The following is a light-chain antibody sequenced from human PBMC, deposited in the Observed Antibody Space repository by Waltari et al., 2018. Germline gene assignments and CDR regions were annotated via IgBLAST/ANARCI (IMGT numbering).Light chain of an antibody. CDR3: QQLSSYPLA. V-gene: IGKV1-9*01. Sequence: IQLTQSPSSLSASVGDRVTITCRASQGISSYLAWYQQKPGKAPKLLIYGASTLQSGVPSRFSGSRSGPDFTLTISSLQPEDIATYYCQQLSSYPLAFGPGTKVDIK. CDR1: QGISSY. CDR2: GAS. J-gene: IGKJ3*01.